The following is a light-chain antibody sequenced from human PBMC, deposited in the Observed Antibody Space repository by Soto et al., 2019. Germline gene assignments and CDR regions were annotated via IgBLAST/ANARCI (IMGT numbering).Light chain of an antibody. V-gene: IGLV1-44*01. Sequence: QSALTQPPSASGTPGQRVTISCSGSSSNIGSNYVYWYQQLPGTAPKLLIYSNNQRPSGVPDRFSSSKSGTSASLAISGLQSEDEADYYCAAWDDSLNGFYVFGTGTKLTVL. CDR1: SSNIGSNY. J-gene: IGLJ1*01. CDR3: AAWDDSLNGFYV. CDR2: SNN.